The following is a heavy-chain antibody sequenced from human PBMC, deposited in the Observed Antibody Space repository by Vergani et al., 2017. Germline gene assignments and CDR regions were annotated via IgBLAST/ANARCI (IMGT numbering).Heavy chain of an antibody. CDR3: AKESDSGYLSPFDS. D-gene: IGHD3-16*02. CDR1: GFNFYEYA. CDR2: ISYNNGIM. V-gene: IGHV3-9*01. J-gene: IGHJ4*02. Sequence: EVQLVESGGGLVQPGRSLRLSCTTSGFNFYEYAMHWVRPAPGKGLEWVSGISYNNGIMGYVESVKGRFTISRDKAKKSLVLQMKSLREEDTALYYCAKESDSGYLSPFDSWGQGTLVSVSS.